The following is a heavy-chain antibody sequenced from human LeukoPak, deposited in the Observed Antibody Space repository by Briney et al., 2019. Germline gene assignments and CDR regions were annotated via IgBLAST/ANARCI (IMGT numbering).Heavy chain of an antibody. Sequence: ASVKVSCKASGYTFTSYGISWVRQAPGQGLEWMGRIIPILGIANYAQKFQGRVTITADKSTSTAYMELSSLRSDDTAVYYCARFWVLWEDYYYYGMDVWGQGTTVTVSS. CDR1: GYTFTSYG. D-gene: IGHD3-16*01. CDR2: IIPILGIA. V-gene: IGHV1-69*04. J-gene: IGHJ6*02. CDR3: ARFWVLWEDYYYYGMDV.